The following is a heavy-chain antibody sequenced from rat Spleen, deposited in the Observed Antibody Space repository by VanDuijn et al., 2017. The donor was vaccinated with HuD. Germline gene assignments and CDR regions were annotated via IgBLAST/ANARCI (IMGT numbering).Heavy chain of an antibody. CDR2: IWNTGGT. D-gene: IGHD1-11*01. J-gene: IGHJ2*01. CDR3: AAESESYGGYSPFDY. Sequence: QVQLKESGPGLVQPSQTLSLTCTVAGFSLTSYNVHWVRQPPGKGLEWMGVIWNTGGTRYNSALKSRLSISKDTSKSQVFVKMNSLQTEDTATYYCAAESESYGGYSPFDYWGQGVMVTVSS. CDR1: GFSLTSYN. V-gene: IGHV2-41*01.